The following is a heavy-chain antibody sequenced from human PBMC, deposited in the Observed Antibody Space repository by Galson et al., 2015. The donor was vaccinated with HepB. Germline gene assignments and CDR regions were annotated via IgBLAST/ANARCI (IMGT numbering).Heavy chain of an antibody. V-gene: IGHV3-33*01. J-gene: IGHJ4*02. CDR1: GFTFSNYG. CDR3: TRDSFYFDYRGGPDY. Sequence: SLRLSCAASGFTFSNYGMHWVRQAPGKGLEWVAVIWYDGTNKYYADSVEGRFTISRDNSQNTLYLQMSSLRPGDTAVYYCTRDSFYFDYRGGPDYWGRGTLVTVSS. CDR2: IWYDGTNK. D-gene: IGHD2-15*01.